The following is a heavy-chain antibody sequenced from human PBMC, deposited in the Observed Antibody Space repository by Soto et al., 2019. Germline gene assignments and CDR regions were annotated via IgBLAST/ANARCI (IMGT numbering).Heavy chain of an antibody. J-gene: IGHJ4*02. D-gene: IGHD6-13*01. Sequence: EVQLVESGGGLVQPGGSLRLSCAASGFTFSSYWMNWVRQAPGKGLEWVANIKQDGSEKYYVDSVKGRFTISRDNAKNSLYLKMNSRRAEDTAVYYGARGGGIAAAGSHYFDSWGQGPLVTVSS. CDR2: IKQDGSEK. CDR1: GFTFSSYW. V-gene: IGHV3-7*03. CDR3: ARGGGIAAAGSHYFDS.